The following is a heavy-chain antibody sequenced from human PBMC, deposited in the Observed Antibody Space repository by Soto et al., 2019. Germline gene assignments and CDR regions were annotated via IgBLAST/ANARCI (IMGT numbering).Heavy chain of an antibody. CDR3: ARRGFGGYYDY. Sequence: EVQLLESGGGLVQPGGSLRLSCAASGFTFSSYAMRWVRQAPGKGLEWVSAISGSGGSTYYADSVKGRFTISRDNSKITLYLQMNSLRAEDRAVYYCARRGFGGYYDYWGQGTRVTVSS. V-gene: IGHV3-23*01. D-gene: IGHD3-16*01. CDR1: GFTFSSYA. J-gene: IGHJ4*02. CDR2: ISGSGGST.